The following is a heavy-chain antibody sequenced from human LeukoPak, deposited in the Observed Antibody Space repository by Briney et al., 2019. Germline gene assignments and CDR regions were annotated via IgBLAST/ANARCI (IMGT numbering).Heavy chain of an antibody. CDR2: IKSKSESEAT. J-gene: IGHJ3*02. CDR3: TTDRPGWNDGTDAFDI. D-gene: IGHD1-1*01. Sequence: GVSLRLSCAASGFSCSDAWMSWVRQSPGKGLEWVGRIKSKSESEATHYAAPVIGRFTASRDDSKNTLYLQMNSLKTEDTAVYFWTTDRPGWNDGTDAFDIWGQGTMVTV. V-gene: IGHV3-15*01. CDR1: GFSCSDAW.